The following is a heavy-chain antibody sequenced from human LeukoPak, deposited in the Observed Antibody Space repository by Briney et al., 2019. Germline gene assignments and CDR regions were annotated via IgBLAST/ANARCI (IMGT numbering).Heavy chain of an antibody. CDR3: ARHTYSDYIVFNY. CDR2: INYSGST. Sequence: PSETLSLTCTLSLGSPCRYYWSWIRQPPGKELECMGYINYSGSTNYNPSLKSRVTISTDTSKNQFSLKLSSVTAADTAVYYCARHTYSDYIVFNYWGQGTLVTVSS. D-gene: IGHD4-11*01. V-gene: IGHV4-59*08. CDR1: LGSPCRYY. J-gene: IGHJ4*02.